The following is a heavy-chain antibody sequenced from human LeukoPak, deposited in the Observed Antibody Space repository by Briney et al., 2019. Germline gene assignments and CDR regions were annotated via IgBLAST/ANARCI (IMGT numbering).Heavy chain of an antibody. J-gene: IGHJ4*02. D-gene: IGHD3-9*01. V-gene: IGHV3-21*01. CDR2: IGISSNKI. CDR1: GFTVSSNY. Sequence: GGSLRLSCAASGFTVSSNYMNWVRQAPGKGLEWVSSIGISSNKIYYADSVKGRFIISRDNAKNSLYLQMSSLRAEDTAVYYCARVRYDSGYIFDYWGQGALVTVSS. CDR3: ARVRYDSGYIFDY.